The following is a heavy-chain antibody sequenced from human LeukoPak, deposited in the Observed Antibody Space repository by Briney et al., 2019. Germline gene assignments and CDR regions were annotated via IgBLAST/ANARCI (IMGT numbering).Heavy chain of an antibody. CDR1: GLTFSSYG. D-gene: IGHD3-16*01. CDR3: ARDFRGHFDY. Sequence: GRSLRLSCAPAGLTFSSYGMHWVRQAPGKGLGWVAFIRFDGSNKYYADSVKGRFTIYRENAKNSLYLQMNSLRAEDTAVYYCARDFRGHFDYWGQGTLVTVSS. J-gene: IGHJ4*02. CDR2: IRFDGSNK. V-gene: IGHV3-30*02.